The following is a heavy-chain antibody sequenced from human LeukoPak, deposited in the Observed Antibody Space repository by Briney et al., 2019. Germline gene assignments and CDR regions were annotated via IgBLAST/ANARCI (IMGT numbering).Heavy chain of an antibody. Sequence: SETLSLTCTVSGGSISSSSYYWGWIRQPPGKGLGSIGSIYYSGSTYYNPSLKSRVTISVDTSKNQFSLKLSSVTAADTAVYYCARQIVVVITTSWFDYWGQGTLVTVSS. CDR2: IYYSGST. J-gene: IGHJ4*02. V-gene: IGHV4-39*01. CDR3: ARQIVVVITTSWFDY. D-gene: IGHD3-22*01. CDR1: GGSISSSSYY.